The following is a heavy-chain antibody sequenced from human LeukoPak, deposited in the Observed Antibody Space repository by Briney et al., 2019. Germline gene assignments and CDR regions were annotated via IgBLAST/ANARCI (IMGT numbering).Heavy chain of an antibody. CDR3: TSPPLIAEAYNHYYSMDV. CDR2: IRSEANRYAT. D-gene: IGHD6-19*01. CDR1: RFTSSASA. V-gene: IGHV3-73*01. J-gene: IGHJ6*03. Sequence: PGGSLRLSCAASRFTSSASAMHWVRQASGNGLEWVGRIRSEANRYATAYAASVKGSFTISRDDSKNTAYLQMNSRKTEDTAVYYCTSPPLIAEAYNHYYSMDVSGKGTTVTISS.